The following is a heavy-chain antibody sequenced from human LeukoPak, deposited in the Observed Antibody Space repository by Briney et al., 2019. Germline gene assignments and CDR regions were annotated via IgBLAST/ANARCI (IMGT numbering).Heavy chain of an antibody. V-gene: IGHV1-2*02. CDR1: GYTFTGYY. J-gene: IGHJ4*02. Sequence: ASVKVSCKASGYTFTGYYMHWVRQAPGQGLEWVGWVNPNTGGTNYAQKFQGRVTVTRDTSISTAYMELSRLRSDDTAVYYCARKKAGSSSYYYWGQGTLVTVSS. CDR3: ARKKAGSSSYYY. D-gene: IGHD1-26*01. CDR2: VNPNTGGT.